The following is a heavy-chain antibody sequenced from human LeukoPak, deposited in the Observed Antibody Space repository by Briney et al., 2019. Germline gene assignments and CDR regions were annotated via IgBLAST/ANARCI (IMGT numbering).Heavy chain of an antibody. CDR3: ARSLGLAWRHRNDY. CDR2: INPNSGGT. V-gene: IGHV1-2*02. Sequence: WASVKVSCKASGYTFTGYYMHWVRQAPGQGLEWMGWINPNSGGTNYAQKFQGRVTMTRDTSISTAYMELSRPRSDDTAVYYCARSLGLAWRHRNDYWGQGTLVTVSS. J-gene: IGHJ4*02. D-gene: IGHD3/OR15-3a*01. CDR1: GYTFTGYY.